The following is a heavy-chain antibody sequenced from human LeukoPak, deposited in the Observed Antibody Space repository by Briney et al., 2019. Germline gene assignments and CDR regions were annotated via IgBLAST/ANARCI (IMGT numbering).Heavy chain of an antibody. CDR1: GYTFTGYY. D-gene: IGHD3-22*01. Sequence: ASVKVSCKASGYTFTGYYMHWVRQAPGQGLEWMGWINPNSGGTNYAQKFQGRVTMTRDTSISTAYMELSRLRSDDTAVYYCARGRHSNGYYDDAFDIWGQGTMVTVSS. CDR3: ARGRHSNGYYDDAFDI. J-gene: IGHJ3*02. V-gene: IGHV1-2*02. CDR2: INPNSGGT.